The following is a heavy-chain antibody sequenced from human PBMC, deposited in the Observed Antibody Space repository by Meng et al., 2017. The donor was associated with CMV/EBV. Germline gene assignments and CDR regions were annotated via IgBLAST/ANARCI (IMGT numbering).Heavy chain of an antibody. CDR3: ASQITDIYGDLYYYYYYGMDV. J-gene: IGHJ6*02. V-gene: IGHV4-39*01. CDR2: IYYSGST. CDR1: GGSISSSSYY. D-gene: IGHD4-17*01. Sequence: SETLSLTCTVSGGSISSSSYYWGWIRQPPGKGLEWIGSIYYSGSTYYNPSLKRRVTISVDTSKNQFSLKLSSVTAADTAVYYCASQITDIYGDLYYYYYYGMDVWGQGTTVTVSS.